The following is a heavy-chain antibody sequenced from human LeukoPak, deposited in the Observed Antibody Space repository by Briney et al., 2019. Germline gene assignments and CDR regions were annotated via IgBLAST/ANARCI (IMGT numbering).Heavy chain of an antibody. J-gene: IGHJ4*02. V-gene: IGHV4-4*07. Sequence: WETLSLTCSVPGGSISSYYWSWIRQPAGKGLEWIGRIYTSGSTNYNLSLKSRVTMSVDTSKNQFSLKLRSVTAADRAVHYGARDTHPYYYDSSGPCLVWGQGTGV. D-gene: IGHD3-22*01. CDR3: ARDTHPYYYDSSGPCLV. CDR2: IYTSGST. CDR1: GGSISSYY.